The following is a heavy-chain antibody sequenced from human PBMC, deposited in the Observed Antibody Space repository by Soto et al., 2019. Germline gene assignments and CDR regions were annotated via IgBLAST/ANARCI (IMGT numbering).Heavy chain of an antibody. CDR1: GGSISSYY. V-gene: IGHV4-59*01. Sequence: PSETLSLTCTVSGGSISSYYWSWIRQPPGKGLEWIGYIYYSGSTNYNPSLKSRVTISVDTSKNQFSLKLSSVTAADTAVYYCARTPRENMVRGKVWFDPWGQGTLVTVSS. CDR2: IYYSGST. J-gene: IGHJ5*02. D-gene: IGHD3-10*01. CDR3: ARTPRENMVRGKVWFDP.